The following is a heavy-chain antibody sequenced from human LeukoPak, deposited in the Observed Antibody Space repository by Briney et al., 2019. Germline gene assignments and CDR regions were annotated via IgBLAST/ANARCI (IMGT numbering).Heavy chain of an antibody. CDR2: INPNSGGT. CDR1: GYTFTGYY. D-gene: IGHD2-2*01. Sequence: ASVKVSCKASGYTFTGYYMHWERQAPGQGLEWMGWINPNSGGTNYAQKFQGRVTMTRDTSISTAYMELSRLRSDDTAVYYCARDIVVVEANCFDPWGQGTLVTVSS. CDR3: ARDIVVVEANCFDP. V-gene: IGHV1-2*02. J-gene: IGHJ5*02.